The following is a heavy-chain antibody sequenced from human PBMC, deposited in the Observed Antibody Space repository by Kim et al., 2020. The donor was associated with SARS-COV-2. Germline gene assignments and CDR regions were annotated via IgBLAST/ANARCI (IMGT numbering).Heavy chain of an antibody. J-gene: IGHJ4*02. Sequence: VRGQFTVSRDNSKNTLYLQMNSLRAEDTAVYYCAKKFHYGSGSYLYYFDYWGQGTLVTVSS. CDR3: AKKFHYGSGSYLYYFDY. V-gene: IGHV3-23*01. D-gene: IGHD3-10*01.